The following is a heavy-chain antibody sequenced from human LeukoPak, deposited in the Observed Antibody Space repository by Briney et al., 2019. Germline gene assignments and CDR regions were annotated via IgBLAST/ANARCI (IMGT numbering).Heavy chain of an antibody. D-gene: IGHD2-21*02. CDR2: INPNSGGT. V-gene: IGHV1-2*02. J-gene: IGHJ4*02. CDR3: ARVIVGTAISRDY. CDR1: GYTFTGYY. Sequence: ASVKVSCKASGYTFTGYYMHWVRQAPGQGLEWMGWINPNSGGTNYAQKFQGRVTMTRDTSISTAYMELSRLRSDDTAVYYCARVIVGTAISRDYWGQGTLVTVSS.